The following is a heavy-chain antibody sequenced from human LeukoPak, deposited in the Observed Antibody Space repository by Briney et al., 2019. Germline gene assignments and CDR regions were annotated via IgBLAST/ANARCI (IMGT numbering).Heavy chain of an antibody. CDR3: AHPSTPDYGGLDY. CDR2: IKEDGSQK. V-gene: IGHV3-7*05. D-gene: IGHD4-17*01. CDR1: GFTFSTSW. Sequence: GGSLRLSCAASGFTFSTSWMNWVRQAPGKGLEWVANIKEDGSQKYYVDSVKGRFTISRDNAKNTLYLQMSSLRAEDTAIYYCAHPSTPDYGGLDYWGQGTLVTVSS. J-gene: IGHJ4*02.